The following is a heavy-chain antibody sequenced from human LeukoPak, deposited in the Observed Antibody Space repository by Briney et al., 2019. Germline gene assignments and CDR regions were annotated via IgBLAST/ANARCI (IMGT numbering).Heavy chain of an antibody. D-gene: IGHD6-13*01. CDR1: GGTFSSYA. CDR2: IIPIFGTA. J-gene: IGHJ4*02. V-gene: IGHV1-69*01. CDR3: ARASSSWYQGYYFDY. Sequence: SVKVSCKASGGTFSSYAISWVRQAPGQGLEWMGGIIPIFGTANYAQKFQGRVTITADESTSTAYMELSSLRSEDTAVYYCARASSSWYQGYYFDYWGQGTLVTVSS.